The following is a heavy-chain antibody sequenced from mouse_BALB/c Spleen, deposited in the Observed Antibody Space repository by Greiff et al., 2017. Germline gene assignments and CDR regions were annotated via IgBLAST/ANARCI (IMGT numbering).Heavy chain of an antibody. J-gene: IGHJ2*01. CDR2: ILPGSGST. CDR1: GYTFSSYW. D-gene: IGHD1-1*01. V-gene: IGHV1-9*01. Sequence: QVHVKQSGAELMKPGASVKISCKATGYTFSSYWIEWVKQRPGHGLEWIGEILPGSGSTNYNEKFKGKATFTADTSSNTAYMQLSSLTSEDSAVYYCARRGTTVVVDYWGQGTTLTVSS. CDR3: ARRGTTVVVDY.